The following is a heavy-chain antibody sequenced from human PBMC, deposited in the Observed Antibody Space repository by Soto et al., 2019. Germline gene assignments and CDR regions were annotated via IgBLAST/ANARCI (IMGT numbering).Heavy chain of an antibody. V-gene: IGHV3-13*04. J-gene: IGHJ4*02. CDR3: ARGQEVGAHFFDS. Sequence: HPGGSLRLSCEAPGFTFSKFDMHWVRQPTGKGLEWVSTIGISGDTYYAVSVKGRFTISRDNAKNSLSLQMNSLRAGDTALYFCARGQEVGAHFFDSWGQGTQVTVSS. CDR2: IGISGDT. CDR1: GFTFSKFD. D-gene: IGHD2-15*01.